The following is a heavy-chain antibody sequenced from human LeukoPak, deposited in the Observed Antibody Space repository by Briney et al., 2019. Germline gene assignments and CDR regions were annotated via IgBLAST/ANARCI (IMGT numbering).Heavy chain of an antibody. CDR2: FIPVLGTA. J-gene: IGHJ6*04. CDR3: AGIPVFGVVLHQEPV. Sequence: ASVKVSCKASGGTFSDYALNWVRQAPGQGLEWMGVFIPVLGTANSTQNFQDRVSITADISTNTAYMELSSLRSDDTAVYFCAGIPVFGVVLHQEPVWGKGTTVTVSS. CDR1: GGTFSDYA. D-gene: IGHD3-3*01. V-gene: IGHV1-69*10.